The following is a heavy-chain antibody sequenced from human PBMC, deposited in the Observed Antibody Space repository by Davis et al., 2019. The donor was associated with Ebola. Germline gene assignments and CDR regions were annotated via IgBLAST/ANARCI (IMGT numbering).Heavy chain of an antibody. D-gene: IGHD3-3*01. J-gene: IGHJ6*04. CDR1: GFIFRNYV. V-gene: IGHV3-23*01. Sequence: GESLKISCETSGFIFRNYVMSWVRQAPGKGLERVSAISGSGGSTYYADSVKGRFTISRDNSKKTLYLQMNSLRAEDTAVYYCAKSGLSFGVVKYHYGMDVWGKGTTVTVSS. CDR2: ISGSGGST. CDR3: AKSGLSFGVVKYHYGMDV.